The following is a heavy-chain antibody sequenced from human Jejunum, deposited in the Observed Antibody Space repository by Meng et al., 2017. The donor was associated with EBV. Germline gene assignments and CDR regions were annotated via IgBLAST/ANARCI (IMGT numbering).Heavy chain of an antibody. CDR1: GGSISSYTYY. CDR3: ARVDYYDTSGNVDF. Sequence: LRLQESGPGLVKPSETLSLTCSVSGGSISSYTYYWGWIRQPPGKGLEWIGTIDYRENTYYNPSLKSRITISVDTPKNQFSLKLTSMTAADTALYYCARVDYYDTSGNVDFWGQGALVTVSS. V-gene: IGHV4-39*01. D-gene: IGHD3-22*01. CDR2: IDYRENT. J-gene: IGHJ4*02.